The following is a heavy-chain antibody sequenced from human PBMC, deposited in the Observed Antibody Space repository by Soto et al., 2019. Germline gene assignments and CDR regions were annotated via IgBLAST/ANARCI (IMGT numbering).Heavy chain of an antibody. D-gene: IGHD3-3*01. V-gene: IGHV1-18*01. J-gene: IGHJ5*02. CDR3: ARYLEWYNWFDP. CDR1: GYTFIDYG. Sequence: QVQLVQSGAEVKKPGASVKVSCKTSGYTFIDYGISWVRQAPGQGLEWMGWISPHYGNTNHAQKLQGRVTMTTDTATSTADMELRSLTSDDTAVYYCARYLEWYNWFDPWGQGTLVTVSS. CDR2: ISPHYGNT.